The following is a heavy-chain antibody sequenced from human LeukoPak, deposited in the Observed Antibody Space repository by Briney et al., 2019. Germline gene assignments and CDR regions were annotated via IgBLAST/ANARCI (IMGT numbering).Heavy chain of an antibody. CDR3: ARGGAYCSGGSCRADDY. CDR1: GFTFSSYA. D-gene: IGHD2-15*01. Sequence: PGGSLRLSCAASGFTFSSYAMHWVRQAPGKGLEWVAVISYDGSNKYYADSVKGRFTISRDNSKNTLHLQMNSLRADDTAVHYCARGGAYCSGGSCRADDYWGQGTLVTVSS. CDR2: ISYDGSNK. V-gene: IGHV3-30-3*01. J-gene: IGHJ4*02.